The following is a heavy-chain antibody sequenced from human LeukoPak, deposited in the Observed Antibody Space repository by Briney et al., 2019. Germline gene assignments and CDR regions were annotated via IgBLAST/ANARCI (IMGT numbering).Heavy chain of an antibody. CDR1: GATFTSYD. D-gene: IGHD5-12*01. V-gene: IGHV1-69*01. Sequence: SGKVSCKASGATFTSYDINWVRQAPGQGLEWMGGIIPIFGTANYAQKFQGRVTITADDSTSTAYMELSSLRSEDTAVYYCARGGRGDSGYDYWGQGTLVTVSS. J-gene: IGHJ4*02. CDR3: ARGGRGDSGYDY. CDR2: IIPIFGTA.